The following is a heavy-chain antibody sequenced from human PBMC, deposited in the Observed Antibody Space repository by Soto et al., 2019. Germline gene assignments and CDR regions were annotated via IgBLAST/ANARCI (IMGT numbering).Heavy chain of an antibody. V-gene: IGHV3-30-3*01. J-gene: IGHJ4*02. Sequence: GGSLRLSCAASEFSFSSYAMHWIRQAPGKGLEWVAVISFDGNIIHYADSVKGRFIISRDNSKNTLYLQMHSLSGEDTAVYYCARTCDTITYYLDYWGQGTLVTVSS. CDR1: EFSFSSYA. D-gene: IGHD2-21*01. CDR2: ISFDGNII. CDR3: ARTCDTITYYLDY.